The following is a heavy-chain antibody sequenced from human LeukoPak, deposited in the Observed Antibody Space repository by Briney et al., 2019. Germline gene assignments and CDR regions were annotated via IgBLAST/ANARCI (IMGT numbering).Heavy chain of an antibody. V-gene: IGHV4-39*01. CDR2: IYHSGST. CDR3: ARNTTVTDWYFDL. D-gene: IGHD1-1*01. CDR1: GGAISSSSHY. J-gene: IGHJ2*01. Sequence: SETLSLTCTVSGGAISSSSHYWGWIRQPPGKGLEWIGSIYHSGSTVYNPSLKSRVAISVDTSRNQSSLKLNSVTASDTAVYYCARNTTVTDWYFDLWGRGTLVTVSS.